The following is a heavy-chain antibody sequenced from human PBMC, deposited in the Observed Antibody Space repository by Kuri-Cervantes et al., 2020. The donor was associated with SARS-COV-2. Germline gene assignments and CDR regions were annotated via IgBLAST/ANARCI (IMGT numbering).Heavy chain of an antibody. Sequence: GESLKISCAASGFTFSSYAMSWVRQAPGKGLEWVSAISGSGGSTYYADSVKGRLTISRDNSKNTLYLQMNTLKTEDTAMFYCARDASYSGSYGSFQHWGQGTLVTVSS. CDR2: ISGSGGST. CDR3: ARDASYSGSYGSFQH. D-gene: IGHD1-26*01. J-gene: IGHJ1*01. V-gene: IGHV3-23*01. CDR1: GFTFSSYA.